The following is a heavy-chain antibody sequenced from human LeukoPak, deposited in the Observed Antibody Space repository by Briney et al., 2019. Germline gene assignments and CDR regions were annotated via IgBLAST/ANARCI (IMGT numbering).Heavy chain of an antibody. V-gene: IGHV3-30*03. CDR1: GFTFSDYN. Sequence: GGSLRLSCAASGFTFSDYNMHWVRQAPGKGLEWVAVISYDGSNKYYADSVKGRFTISRDSSKNTLYLQMNSLRAEDTAVYYCARDKNTMVRGVISTHSCFDPWGQGTLVTVSS. CDR2: ISYDGSNK. D-gene: IGHD3-10*01. J-gene: IGHJ5*02. CDR3: ARDKNTMVRGVISTHSCFDP.